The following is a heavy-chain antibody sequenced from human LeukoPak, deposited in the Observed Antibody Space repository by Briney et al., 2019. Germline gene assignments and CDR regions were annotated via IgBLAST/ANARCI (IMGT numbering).Heavy chain of an antibody. V-gene: IGHV4-61*02. CDR3: AREKIGYYDGSGRGWFDP. J-gene: IGHJ5*02. CDR1: GGSISSDNYS. D-gene: IGHD3-22*01. CDR2: VYTSGST. Sequence: PSETLSLTCTVSGGSISSDNYSWSWIRQPAGKGLEWIGRVYTSGSTNYNPSLKSRVTISVDTSKKQFSLKLSSVTAADTAVYYCAREKIGYYDGSGRGWFDPWGQGTLVTVSS.